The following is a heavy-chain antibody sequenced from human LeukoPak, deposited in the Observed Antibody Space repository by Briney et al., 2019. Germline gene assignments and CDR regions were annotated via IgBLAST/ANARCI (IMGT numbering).Heavy chain of an antibody. V-gene: IGHV1-46*01. CDR2: INPSGGST. D-gene: IGHD6-6*01. J-gene: IGHJ6*03. CDR1: GYTFTSYY. CDR3: AGDGIAARPSPDYYYYYYMDV. Sequence: GASVKVSCKASGYTFTSYYMHWVRQAPGQGLEWMGIINPSGGSTSYAQKFQGRVTMTRDMSTSTVYMELSSLRSEDTAVYYCAGDGIAARPSPDYYYYYYMDVWGKGTTVTVSS.